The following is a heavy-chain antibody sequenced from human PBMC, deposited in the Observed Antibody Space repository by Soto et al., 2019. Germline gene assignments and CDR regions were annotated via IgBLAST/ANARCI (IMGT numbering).Heavy chain of an antibody. V-gene: IGHV3-23*01. CDR1: GFTFSSYA. CDR3: AKDRGWYCSGGSCYGYYFDY. Sequence: EVQLLESGGGLVQPGGSLRLSCAASGFTFSSYAMSWVRQAPGKGLEWVSAISGSGGSTYYADSVKGRFTISRDNSKNTLYLQMNSLRAEDTAVYYCAKDRGWYCSGGSCYGYYFDYWGQGTLVTVSS. CDR2: ISGSGGST. D-gene: IGHD2-15*01. J-gene: IGHJ4*02.